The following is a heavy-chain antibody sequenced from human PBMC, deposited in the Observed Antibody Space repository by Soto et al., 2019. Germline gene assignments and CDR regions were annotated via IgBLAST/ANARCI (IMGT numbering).Heavy chain of an antibody. V-gene: IGHV4-59*01. CDR1: VGSFSSFC. CDR3: ATGDYSNGWNSGNYDY. CDR2: ICYSDIT. Sequence: QVQLQESGPGLVKPSETLSLTGIVSVGSFSSFCWSWIRQPPGKGLEWIGYICYSDITNYNPSLKSRVTLSVATTKNQFSLKLSSVPAADTAVYYCATGDYSNGWNSGNYDYWGQGALVTGSS. D-gene: IGHD4-4*01. J-gene: IGHJ4*02.